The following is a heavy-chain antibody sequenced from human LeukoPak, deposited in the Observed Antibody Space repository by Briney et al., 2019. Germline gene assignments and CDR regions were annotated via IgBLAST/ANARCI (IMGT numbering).Heavy chain of an antibody. Sequence: GGSLRLSCAASGFTVSSSYMSWVRQAPGKGLEWVSAISGSGGSTYYADSVKGRFTISRDNSKNTLYLQMNSLRAEDTAVYYCAKVRWELLALDYWGQGTLVTVSS. D-gene: IGHD1-26*01. CDR1: GFTVSSSY. V-gene: IGHV3-23*01. CDR2: ISGSGGST. J-gene: IGHJ4*02. CDR3: AKVRWELLALDY.